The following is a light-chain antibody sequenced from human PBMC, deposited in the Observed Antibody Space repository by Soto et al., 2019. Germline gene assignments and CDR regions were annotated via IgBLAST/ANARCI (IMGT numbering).Light chain of an antibody. Sequence: DFQMTQSPSSVSASLGDRVTITCQARQGISNWLVWYQQQPGKAPKILIYAASTLQSGVPSRFSGSRSGTDSALTISSLQPADFDTYDCRPANSLPLTFDPGTKVYIK. CDR2: AAS. CDR1: QGISNW. J-gene: IGKJ3*01. CDR3: RPANSLPLT. V-gene: IGKV1-12*01.